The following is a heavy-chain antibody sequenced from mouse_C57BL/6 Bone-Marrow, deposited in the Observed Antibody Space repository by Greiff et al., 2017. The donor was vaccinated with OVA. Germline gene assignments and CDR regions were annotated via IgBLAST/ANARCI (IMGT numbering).Heavy chain of an antibody. CDR3: ARDPYYYGSSLYGYVDV. Sequence: EVKLQQSGPELVKPGASVKIPCKASGYTFTDYNMDWVKQSHGKSLEWIGDINPNNGGTNYNQKFKGKATLTVDKSSSTAYMELRSLTSVGTAIYYCARDPYYYGSSLYGYVDVWGTGTTVTVSS. V-gene: IGHV1-18*01. D-gene: IGHD1-1*01. J-gene: IGHJ1*03. CDR1: GYTFTDYN. CDR2: INPNNGGT.